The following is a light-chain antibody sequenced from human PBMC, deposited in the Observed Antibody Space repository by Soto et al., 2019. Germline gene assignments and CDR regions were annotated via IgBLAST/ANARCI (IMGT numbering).Light chain of an antibody. J-gene: IGKJ4*01. Sequence: AIRMTQSPSSLSASTGDRVTITCRASQGISSYLAWYQQKPGKAPKLLIYAASTLQSGVPSRFSGSGSGTDFTLTISSLQPEDFATYYCQQLNEFPLTFGGGTKVDIK. V-gene: IGKV1-8*01. CDR3: QQLNEFPLT. CDR2: AAS. CDR1: QGISSY.